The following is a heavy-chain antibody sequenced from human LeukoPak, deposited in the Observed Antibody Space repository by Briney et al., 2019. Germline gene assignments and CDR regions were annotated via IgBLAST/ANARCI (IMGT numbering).Heavy chain of an antibody. J-gene: IGHJ6*02. Sequence: GASVKVSCKASGYTFTIYYMHRMRQAPGQGLEWMGIINLSGGTTSYSQKFQGRVTMTRDTSTSTVYMELSSLRSEDTAIYYCARDEGSSRKRNFMDVWGEGTTVTISS. D-gene: IGHD1-7*01. V-gene: IGHV1-46*01. CDR1: GYTFTIYY. CDR2: INLSGGTT. CDR3: ARDEGSSRKRNFMDV.